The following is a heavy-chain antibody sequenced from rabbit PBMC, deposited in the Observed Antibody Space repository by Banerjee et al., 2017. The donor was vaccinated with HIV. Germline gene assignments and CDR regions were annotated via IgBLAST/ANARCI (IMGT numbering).Heavy chain of an antibody. V-gene: IGHV1S47*01. CDR3: ARVRGGSSYYTFAFDP. Sequence: QEQLKETGGGLVQPGGSLKLSCKASGIDFSSYGISWVRQAPGKGPEWIAYIAPGFGIRNYANAVKGRFTISSDNAQNTVFLQMTSLTASDTATYFCARVRGGSSYYTFAFDPWGPGTLVTVS. CDR1: GIDFSSYG. J-gene: IGHJ2*01. CDR2: IAPGFGIR. D-gene: IGHD8-1*01.